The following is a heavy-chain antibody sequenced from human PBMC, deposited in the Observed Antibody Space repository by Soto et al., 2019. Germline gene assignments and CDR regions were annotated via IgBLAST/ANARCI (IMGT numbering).Heavy chain of an antibody. Sequence: QVQLVQSGAEEKKPGASVKVSCKASGYAFTIYGLSWVRQAPGQGIEWRGWINPYNGNTKYAQMLQGRVTKTTDTPTSQAYMELRSLRSEYTAAYYCAIVTPSGDSDFLGQGNLVTVSA. CDR1: GYAFTIYG. D-gene: IGHD6-19*01. V-gene: IGHV1-18*04. J-gene: IGHJ4*02. CDR2: INPYNGNT. CDR3: AIVTPSGDSDF.